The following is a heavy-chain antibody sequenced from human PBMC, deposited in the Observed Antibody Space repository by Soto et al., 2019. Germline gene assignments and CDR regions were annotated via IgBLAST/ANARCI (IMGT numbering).Heavy chain of an antibody. CDR1: GGTFSSYA. CDR2: IIPIFGTA. Sequence: EASVKVSCKASGGTFSSYAISWVRQAPGQGLEWMGGIIPIFGTANYAQKFQGRVTITADESTSTAYMELSSLRSEDTAVYYCARNPDPIFYDSSGYLVYWGQGTLVTVSS. V-gene: IGHV1-69*13. J-gene: IGHJ4*02. D-gene: IGHD3-22*01. CDR3: ARNPDPIFYDSSGYLVY.